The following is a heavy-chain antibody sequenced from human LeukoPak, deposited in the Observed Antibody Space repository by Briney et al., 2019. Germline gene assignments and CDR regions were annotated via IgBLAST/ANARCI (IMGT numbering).Heavy chain of an antibody. D-gene: IGHD7-27*01. Sequence: SETLSLTCTVSGGSISSGGYYWSWIRQPPGKGLEWIGYIYHSGSTYYNPSLKSRVTISVDRSKNQFSLKLSSVTAADTAVYYCARVSDPSGAFDIWGQGTMVTVSS. J-gene: IGHJ3*02. CDR3: ARVSDPSGAFDI. V-gene: IGHV4-30-2*01. CDR1: GGSISSGGYY. CDR2: IYHSGST.